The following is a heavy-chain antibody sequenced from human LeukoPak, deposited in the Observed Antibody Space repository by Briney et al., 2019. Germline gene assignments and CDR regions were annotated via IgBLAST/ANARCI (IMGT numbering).Heavy chain of an antibody. CDR3: ARGKVYVWRERTFDY. D-gene: IGHD1-26*01. V-gene: IGHV4-34*01. CDR2: INHSGST. Sequence: PSETLSLTCTVSGGAISSGGYYWSWIRQPPGKGLEWIGEINHSGSTNYNPSLKRRVTISEDTSKNQFSLKLSSVTAADTAVYYCARGKVYVWRERTFDYWGQGTLVTVSS. J-gene: IGHJ4*02. CDR1: GGAISSGGYY.